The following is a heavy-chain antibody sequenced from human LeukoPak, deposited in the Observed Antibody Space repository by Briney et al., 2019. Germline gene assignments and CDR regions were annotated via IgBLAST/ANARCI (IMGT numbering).Heavy chain of an antibody. D-gene: IGHD1-26*01. CDR1: GLTFSNYA. CDR3: AKDRSRYSGSYFWGFYFDY. Sequence: GGSLRLSCAASGLTFSNYAMSWVRQAPGMGLEWVSAISGSGGNTDYADSVEGRFTISRDNSKNTLYLQMNSLRAEDTAVYYCAKDRSRYSGSYFWGFYFDYWGQGTLVTVSS. V-gene: IGHV3-23*01. J-gene: IGHJ4*02. CDR2: ISGSGGNT.